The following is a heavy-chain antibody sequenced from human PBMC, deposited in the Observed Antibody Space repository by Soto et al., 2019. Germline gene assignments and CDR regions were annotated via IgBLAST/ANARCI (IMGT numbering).Heavy chain of an antibody. CDR3: ARDPLADYYYYYMDV. CDR1: GGTFSSYA. J-gene: IGHJ6*03. Sequence: GASVKVSCKASGGTFSSYAISWVRQAPGQGLEWMGGIIPIFGTANYAQKFQGRVTITADESTSTAYMELNSLRAEDTAVYYCARDPLADYYYYYMDVWGKGTTVTVSS. V-gene: IGHV1-69*13. CDR2: IIPIFGTA.